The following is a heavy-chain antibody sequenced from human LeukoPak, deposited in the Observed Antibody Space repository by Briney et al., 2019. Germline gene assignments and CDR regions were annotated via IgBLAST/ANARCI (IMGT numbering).Heavy chain of an antibody. CDR3: ARDGVSCISASCYFDY. Sequence: GGSLRLSCAACCFNFSNYTMSWVRQAPGKGLEWVSSIGSCSTYILYADSVKGRLTITRDNAKQSLYLQMDSLRAEDTAVYYCARDGVSCISASCYFDYWGQGTLVTVSS. CDR1: CFNFSNYT. J-gene: IGHJ4*02. D-gene: IGHD2-2*01. CDR2: IGSCSTYI. V-gene: IGHV3-21*01.